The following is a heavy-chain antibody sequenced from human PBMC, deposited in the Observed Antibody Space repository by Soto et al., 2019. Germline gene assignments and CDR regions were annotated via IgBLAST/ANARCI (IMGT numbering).Heavy chain of an antibody. Sequence: GGSLRLSCAASGFTFSSYGMHWVRQAPGKGLEWVAVIWYDGSNKYYADSVKGRFTISRDNSKNTLYLQMNSLRAEDTAVYYCARLGRGPNSADFWSGYRSSPRFDYWGQGTLVTVSS. J-gene: IGHJ4*02. CDR3: ARLGRGPNSADFWSGYRSSPRFDY. V-gene: IGHV3-33*01. CDR2: IWYDGSNK. D-gene: IGHD3-3*01. CDR1: GFTFSSYG.